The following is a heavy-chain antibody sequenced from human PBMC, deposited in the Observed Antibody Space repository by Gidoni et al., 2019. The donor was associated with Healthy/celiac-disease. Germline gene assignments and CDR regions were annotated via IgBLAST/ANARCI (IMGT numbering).Heavy chain of an antibody. CDR1: GYTFGEYA. CDR3: TSDQGGGNIVLMVYTKKSFDY. V-gene: IGHV3-49*03. CDR2: IRSKAYGGTT. Sequence: EVQLVETGGGLGQRGRCGRLDCTAWGYTFGEYARSGFRQAPGKGLELVGFIRSKAYGGTTEYAASVKVRFTISRYDSKSIPYLQMTSLKTEDTAVYYCTSDQGGGNIVLMVYTKKSFDYWGQGTLVTVSS. J-gene: IGHJ4*02. D-gene: IGHD2-8*01.